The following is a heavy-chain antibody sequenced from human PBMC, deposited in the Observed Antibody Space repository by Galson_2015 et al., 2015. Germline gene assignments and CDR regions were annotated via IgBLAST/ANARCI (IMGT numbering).Heavy chain of an antibody. CDR3: AKGVSSREDY. CDR1: GFTFSSYG. V-gene: IGHV3-30*18. D-gene: IGHD6-13*01. J-gene: IGHJ4*02. CDR2: ISYDGSNK. Sequence: SLRLSGAASGFTFSSYGMHWVRQAPGKGLEWVAVISYDGSNKYYADSVEGRFTISRANSKNTLYLQMNSLRAEDTAVYYCAKGVSSREDYWGQGTLVTVSS.